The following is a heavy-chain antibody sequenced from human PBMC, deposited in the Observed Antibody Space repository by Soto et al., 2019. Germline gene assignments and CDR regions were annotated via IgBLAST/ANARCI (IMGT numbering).Heavy chain of an antibody. D-gene: IGHD2-2*01. CDR1: GGSITTTSW. V-gene: IGHV4-4*02. Sequence: SETLSLTCVVSGGSITTTSWWAWVRQPPGKGLEWIGEIFHSGRTNYNSSLESRVSISIDKTKNHFSLNLNSVTAADTAVYYCARVVPGAEAWFGPWGQGTLVTVSS. CDR2: IFHSGRT. CDR3: ARVVPGAEAWFGP. J-gene: IGHJ5*02.